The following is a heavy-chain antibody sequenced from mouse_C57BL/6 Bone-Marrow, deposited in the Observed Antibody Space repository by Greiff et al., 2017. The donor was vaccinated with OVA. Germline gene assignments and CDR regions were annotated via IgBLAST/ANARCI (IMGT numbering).Heavy chain of an antibody. D-gene: IGHD4-1*01. CDR2: IDPENGDT. V-gene: IGHV14-4*01. CDR1: GFNIKDDY. J-gene: IGHJ2*01. CDR3: TSNSLYYFDY. Sequence: VHVKQSGAELVRPGASVKLSCTASGFNIKDDYMHWVKQRPEQGLEWIGWIDPENGDTEYASKFQGKATITADTSSNTAYLQLSSLTSEDTAVYYCTSNSLYYFDYWGQGTTLTVSS.